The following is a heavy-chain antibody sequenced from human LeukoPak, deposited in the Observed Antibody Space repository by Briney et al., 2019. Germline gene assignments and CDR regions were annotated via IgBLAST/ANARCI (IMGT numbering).Heavy chain of an antibody. J-gene: IGHJ4*02. CDR1: GYTFTSYG. D-gene: IGHD5-18*01. V-gene: IGHV1-18*01. Sequence: ASVKVSCKASGYTFTSYGISWVRQAPGQGLEWMGWISAYNGNTNYAQKLQGRVTMTTDTSTSTAYMELSSLTSDDTAIYYCAKAMDTSMVPDLNYWGQGTLVTVSS. CDR2: ISAYNGNT. CDR3: AKAMDTSMVPDLNY.